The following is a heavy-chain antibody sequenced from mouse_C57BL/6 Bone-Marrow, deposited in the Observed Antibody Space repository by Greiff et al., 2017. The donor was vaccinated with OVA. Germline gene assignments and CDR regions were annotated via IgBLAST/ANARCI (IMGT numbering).Heavy chain of an antibody. Sequence: VQLKESGPGLVQPSQSLSITCTVSGFSLTSYGVHWVRQPPGKGLEWLGVIWSGGSTDYNAAFISRLSISKDNSKSQVFFKMNSLQADDTAIYYCAKTYYSNYVPYYYAMDYWGQGTSVTVSS. CDR1: GFSLTSYG. D-gene: IGHD2-5*01. J-gene: IGHJ4*01. CDR3: AKTYYSNYVPYYYAMDY. V-gene: IGHV2-4*01. CDR2: IWSGGST.